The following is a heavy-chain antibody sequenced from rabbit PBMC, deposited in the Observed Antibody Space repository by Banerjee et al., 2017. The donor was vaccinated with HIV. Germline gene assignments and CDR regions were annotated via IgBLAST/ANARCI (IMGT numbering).Heavy chain of an antibody. CDR2: INAVTGKS. V-gene: IGHV1S45*01. CDR1: GFSYSDKAV. CDR3: AWDAGSSFSTYGMDL. J-gene: IGHJ6*01. Sequence: QEQLVESGGGLVKPEGSLKLSCTASGFSYSDKAVMCWVRQAPGKGLEWVACINAVTGKSVYASWAKGRFTISKTSSTTVTLQMTRLTAADSATYFCAWDAGSSFSTYGMDLWGQGSLFTVS. D-gene: IGHD8-1*01.